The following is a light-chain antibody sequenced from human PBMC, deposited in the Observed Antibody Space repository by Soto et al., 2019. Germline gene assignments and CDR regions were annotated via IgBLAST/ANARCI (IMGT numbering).Light chain of an antibody. CDR2: DAS. J-gene: IGKJ1*01. V-gene: IGKV1-5*01. CDR3: HHYDGHPWT. Sequence: DIQMTQSPSTLSASVGDTVTITCRASQGISSWLGWYQFKPGKAPKLLIYDASNLESGVPSRFSGSGSGTVFTLTISSLQPDDFANYFCHHYDGHPWTFGQGTQV. CDR1: QGISSW.